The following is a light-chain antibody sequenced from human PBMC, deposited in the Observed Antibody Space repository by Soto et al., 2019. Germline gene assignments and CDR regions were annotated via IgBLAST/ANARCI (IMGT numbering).Light chain of an antibody. V-gene: IGKV3-20*01. CDR1: QSISSSF. Sequence: EIVLTQSPGTLCLSPGERATLSCRASQSISSSFLAWYQQKPGQAPRLLIYGASSRATGIPDRFSGSGSGTDLTLTISRLEPEDFAVFYCQQYDRSPWTFGQGTKVEIK. CDR2: GAS. J-gene: IGKJ1*01. CDR3: QQYDRSPWT.